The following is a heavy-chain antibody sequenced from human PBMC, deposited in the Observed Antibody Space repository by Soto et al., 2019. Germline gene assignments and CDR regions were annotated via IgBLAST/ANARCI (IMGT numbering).Heavy chain of an antibody. CDR3: ARDRVAGILVDAFDI. CDR1: GYTFTNHG. D-gene: IGHD2-21*01. CDR2: INPYNANT. J-gene: IGHJ3*02. V-gene: IGHV1-18*04. Sequence: SVKVSCKTSGYTFTNHGINWVRQAPGQRLEWMGWINPYNANTNYAQKLQGRVTMTTDTSTSTAYMDLRSLTPDDTAVYYCARDRVAGILVDAFDIWGQRTMVTVSS.